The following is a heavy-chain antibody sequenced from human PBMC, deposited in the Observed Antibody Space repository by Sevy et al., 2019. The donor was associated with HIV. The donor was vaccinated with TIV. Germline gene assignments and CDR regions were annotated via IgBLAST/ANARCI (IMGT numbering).Heavy chain of an antibody. Sequence: GGSLRLSCAASGFTLDDYAMHWVRQAPGKGLEWVAGISWNSNSIGYADSVKGRFTISRDNAKNSLYLQMNSLRAEDTALYYCAKGHRSGYLYYFDYWGQGTQVTVSS. D-gene: IGHD3-22*01. CDR3: AKGHRSGYLYYFDY. V-gene: IGHV3-9*01. J-gene: IGHJ4*02. CDR2: ISWNSNSI. CDR1: GFTLDDYA.